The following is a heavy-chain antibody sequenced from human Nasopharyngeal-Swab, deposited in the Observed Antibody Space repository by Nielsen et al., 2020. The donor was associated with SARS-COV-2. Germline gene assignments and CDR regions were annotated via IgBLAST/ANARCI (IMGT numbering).Heavy chain of an antibody. CDR3: ARDQRSGWFDAFDI. CDR2: IYYSGST. Sequence: RQAPRKGLEWIGYIYYSGSTNYNPSLKSRVTISVDTSKNQFSLKLSSVTAADTAVYYCARDQRSGWFDAFDIWGQGTMVTVSS. V-gene: IGHV4-59*01. J-gene: IGHJ3*02. D-gene: IGHD6-19*01.